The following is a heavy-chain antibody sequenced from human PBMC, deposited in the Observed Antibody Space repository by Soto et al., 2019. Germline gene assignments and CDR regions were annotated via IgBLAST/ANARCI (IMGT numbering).Heavy chain of an antibody. D-gene: IGHD6-19*01. J-gene: IGHJ6*02. CDR2: ISAYNGNA. V-gene: IGHV1-18*01. CDR1: GYTFTSYG. CDR3: ARDRQWLVGDYYCYGMDV. Sequence: VQLVQSGAEVKKPGASVKLSCKASGYTFTSYGISWVRPAPGQGLAWMGWISAYNGNANNAQKLQGRVTMTTDTSTSTAYMALRSLRSDDTAVYYCARDRQWLVGDYYCYGMDVWGQGTTVTVSS.